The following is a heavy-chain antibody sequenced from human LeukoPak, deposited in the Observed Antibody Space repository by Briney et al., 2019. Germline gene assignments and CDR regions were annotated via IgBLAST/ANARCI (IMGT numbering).Heavy chain of an antibody. CDR1: GFTFKLYW. V-gene: IGHV3-74*01. CDR2: INDDGSDT. CDR3: ARPQNNYYGSDDAFDI. D-gene: IGHD3-10*01. J-gene: IGHJ3*02. Sequence: PGGSLRLSCAASGFTFKLYWMHWVRQVPGKRPVWVSRINDDGSDTIYADSVRGRFTISRDDAKNTVYLQMNSLRGEDTAMYYCARPQNNYYGSDDAFDIWGQGTMVTVSS.